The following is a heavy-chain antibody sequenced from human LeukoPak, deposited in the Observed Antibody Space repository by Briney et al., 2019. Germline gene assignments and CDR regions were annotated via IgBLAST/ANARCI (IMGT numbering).Heavy chain of an antibody. V-gene: IGHV4-34*01. J-gene: IGHJ4*02. Sequence: TSETLSLTCAVYGGSFSGYYWSWIRQPPGKGLEWIGEINHSGSTNYNPSLKSRVTISVDTSKNQFSLKLSSVTAADTAVYYCARAGGYCSGGSCCSWGQGTLVTVSS. CDR2: INHSGST. CDR1: GGSFSGYY. CDR3: ARAGGYCSGGSCCS. D-gene: IGHD2-15*01.